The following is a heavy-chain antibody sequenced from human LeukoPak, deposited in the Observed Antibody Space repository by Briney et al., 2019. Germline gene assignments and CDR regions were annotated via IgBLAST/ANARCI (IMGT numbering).Heavy chain of an antibody. Sequence: GRSLRLSCAASGFTFSSYAMHWVRQAPGKGLEWVAVISYDGSNKYYADSVKGRFTISRDNSKNTLYLQMNSLRAEDTAVYYCAREGIPVVAAKNNWFDPWGQGTLVTVSS. D-gene: IGHD2-15*01. J-gene: IGHJ5*02. CDR3: AREGIPVVAAKNNWFDP. CDR1: GFTFSSYA. CDR2: ISYDGSNK. V-gene: IGHV3-30*04.